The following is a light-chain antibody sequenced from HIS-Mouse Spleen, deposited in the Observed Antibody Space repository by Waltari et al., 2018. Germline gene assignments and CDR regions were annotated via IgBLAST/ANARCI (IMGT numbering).Light chain of an antibody. V-gene: IGLV3-25*03. J-gene: IGLJ3*02. CDR3: QSADSSGTGWV. CDR1: ALPKQY. Sequence: SYELTQPPSVSVSPGQTARNTCFGDALPKQYADWYQQKPGQAPVLVIYKDSERPSGIPERFSGSSSGTTVTLTISGVQAEDEADYYCQSADSSGTGWVFGGGTKLTVL. CDR2: KDS.